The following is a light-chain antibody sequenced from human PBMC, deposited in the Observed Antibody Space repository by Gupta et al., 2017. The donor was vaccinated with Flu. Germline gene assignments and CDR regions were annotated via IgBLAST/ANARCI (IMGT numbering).Light chain of an antibody. CDR1: QSVSSN. J-gene: IGKJ3*01. CDR3: QQYNNWPPVA. V-gene: IGKV3-15*01. Sequence: DIVLTQSPATLSVSPGERATLSCRASQSVSSNLAWYQQKPGQAPRLLIYGASTRATGIPARFSGSGSGTEFTLTISSLQSEDFAVYYCQQYNNWPPVAFGHGTKVDIK. CDR2: GAS.